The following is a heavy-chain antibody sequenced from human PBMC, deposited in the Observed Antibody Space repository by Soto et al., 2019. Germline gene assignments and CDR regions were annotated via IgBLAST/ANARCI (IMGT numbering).Heavy chain of an antibody. Sequence: LVQSGAEAKKPGTSVKVSCKASGYTFSTSTISWVRQAPGQGLEWMGWIKAYSGSTNYAPKLQGRVTMTTDTPTSTAYLELRSLTSDDTAMYYCAIADYGDDDYWGQGTLVTVSS. V-gene: IGHV1-18*04. D-gene: IGHD4-17*01. CDR3: AIADYGDDDY. CDR2: IKAYSGST. CDR1: GYTFSTST. J-gene: IGHJ4*02.